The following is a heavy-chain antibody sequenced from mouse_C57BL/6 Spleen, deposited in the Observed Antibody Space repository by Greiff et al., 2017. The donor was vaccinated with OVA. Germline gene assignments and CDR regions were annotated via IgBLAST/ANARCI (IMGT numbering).Heavy chain of an antibody. CDR3: AYYGNLGYFDY. Sequence: QVQLKQSGAELARPGASVKLSCKASGYTFTSYGISWVKQRTGQGLEWIGEIYPRSGNTYYNEKFKGKATLTADKSSSTAYMELRSLTSEDSAVYFCAYYGNLGYFDYWGQGTTLTVSS. V-gene: IGHV1-81*01. CDR2: IYPRSGNT. CDR1: GYTFTSYG. D-gene: IGHD2-1*01. J-gene: IGHJ2*01.